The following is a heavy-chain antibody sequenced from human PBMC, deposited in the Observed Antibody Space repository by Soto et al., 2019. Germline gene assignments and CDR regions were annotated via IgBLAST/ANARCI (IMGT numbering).Heavy chain of an antibody. Sequence: GGSLSLSCAASGFTFSNAWMSWVRQAPGKGLEWVGRIKSKTDGGTTDYAAPVKGRFTISRDDSKNTLYLQMNSLKTEDTAVYYCTTAITIFGVVPGMDVWGQGTTVTVYS. V-gene: IGHV3-15*01. CDR1: GFTFSNAW. CDR3: TTAITIFGVVPGMDV. J-gene: IGHJ6*02. D-gene: IGHD3-3*01. CDR2: IKSKTDGGTT.